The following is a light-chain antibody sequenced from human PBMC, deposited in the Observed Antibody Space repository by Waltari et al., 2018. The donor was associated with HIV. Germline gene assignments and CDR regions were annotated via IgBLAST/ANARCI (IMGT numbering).Light chain of an antibody. V-gene: IGKV1-5*03. CDR3: QQCNTYPWT. Sequence: DIQMTQSPSTLSASVGDRVTITCRASQSVSNWLAWYQQKPGRAPKLLIYKASTLQRGIPSRFSGSGSVTEFTLTISSLQPDDFASYYCQQCNTYPWTFGQGTKVDIK. CDR1: QSVSNW. CDR2: KAS. J-gene: IGKJ1*01.